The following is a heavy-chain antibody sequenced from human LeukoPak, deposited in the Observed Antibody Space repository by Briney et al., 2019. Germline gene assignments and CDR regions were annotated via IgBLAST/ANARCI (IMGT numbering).Heavy chain of an antibody. CDR3: ARAHLYYFDY. CDR2: FDPEDGET. D-gene: IGHD3-3*02. J-gene: IGHJ4*02. Sequence: ASVEVSCKVSGYTLTELSMHWVRQAPGKGLEWMGGFDPEDGETIYAQKLQGRVTMTTDTSTSTAYMELRSLRSDDTAVYYCARAHLYYFDYWGQGTLVTVSS. V-gene: IGHV1-24*01. CDR1: GYTLTELS.